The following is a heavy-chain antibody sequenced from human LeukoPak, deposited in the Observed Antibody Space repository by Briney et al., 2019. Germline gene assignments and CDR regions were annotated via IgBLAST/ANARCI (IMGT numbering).Heavy chain of an antibody. CDR3: ARDDFGSGSPFDY. V-gene: IGHV3-33*01. J-gene: IGHJ4*02. CDR1: GFTFSVYG. Sequence: GGSLRLSCAASGFTFSVYGMHWVRQAPGKRLEWVAVIWYDESKEYYADSVKGRFTISRDNSKNTLYLQMNSLRVEDTAVYYCARDDFGSGSPFDYWGQGTLVTVSS. D-gene: IGHD6-19*01. CDR2: IWYDESKE.